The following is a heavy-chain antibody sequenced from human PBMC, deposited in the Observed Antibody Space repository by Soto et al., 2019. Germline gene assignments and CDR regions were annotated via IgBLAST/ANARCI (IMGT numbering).Heavy chain of an antibody. V-gene: IGHV3-7*01. CDR1: GFTFSSYW. Sequence: GGSLRLSCAASGFTFSSYWMSWVRQAPGKGLEWVANIKQDGSEKYYVDSVKGRFTISRDNAKNSLYLQMNSLRAEDTAVYYCARDGGDCSGGSCYSGAFDIWGQGTMVTVSS. CDR2: IKQDGSEK. J-gene: IGHJ3*02. CDR3: ARDGGDCSGGSCYSGAFDI. D-gene: IGHD2-15*01.